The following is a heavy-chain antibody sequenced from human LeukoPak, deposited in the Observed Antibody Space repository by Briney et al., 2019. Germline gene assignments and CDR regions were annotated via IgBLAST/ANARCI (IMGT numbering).Heavy chain of an antibody. J-gene: IGHJ5*02. CDR2: IYPGDSDT. Sequence: GESLKISCKGSGYSFTSFWIAWVRQMPGKGLECMGIIYPGDSDTRYSPSFQGQVTISADKSISTAYLQWSSLKASDTAMYYCARHGTDNWFDPWGQGTLVTVSS. D-gene: IGHD2-8*02. V-gene: IGHV5-51*01. CDR1: GYSFTSFW. CDR3: ARHGTDNWFDP.